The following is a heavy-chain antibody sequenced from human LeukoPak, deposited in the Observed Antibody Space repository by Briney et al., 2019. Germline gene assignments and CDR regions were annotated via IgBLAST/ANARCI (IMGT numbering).Heavy chain of an antibody. Sequence: QTGGSLRLSCAASGFTFSNYWVHWVRQVPEKGPVWVSRVNPDGSSITYANSVKGRFTSSRDNARNTLYLQMNRLRVEDTAVYYCARGGSYGDYWGQGILVTVSS. D-gene: IGHD3-16*01. CDR1: GFTFSNYW. V-gene: IGHV3-74*01. CDR3: ARGGSYGDY. CDR2: VNPDGSSI. J-gene: IGHJ4*02.